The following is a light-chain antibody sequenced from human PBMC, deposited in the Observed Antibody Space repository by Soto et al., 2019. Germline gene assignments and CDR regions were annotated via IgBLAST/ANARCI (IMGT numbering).Light chain of an antibody. Sequence: SYEMTQPPWVSVSPGQTARITCSGDTLPKKYAYWYQQKSGQAPVLVIYEDTKRPSGIPERFSGSSSGTMATLTISGAQVEDEADYYCYSAGSSGDHRLFGGGTKLTVL. CDR2: EDT. CDR3: YSAGSSGDHRL. V-gene: IGLV3-10*01. CDR1: TLPKKY. J-gene: IGLJ3*02.